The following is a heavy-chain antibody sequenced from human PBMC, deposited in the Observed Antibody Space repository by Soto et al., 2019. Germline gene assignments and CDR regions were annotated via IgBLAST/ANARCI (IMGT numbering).Heavy chain of an antibody. CDR2: IWYDGSNK. V-gene: IGHV3-33*01. Sequence: QVQLVESGGGVVQPGRSLRLSCAASGFTFSSYGMHWVRQAPGKGLEWVAVIWYDGSNKYYADSVKGRFTISRDNSKNTLYLQMNSLRAEDTAVYYCARMTSCDFPHDAFEIWGQGTMVTVSS. CDR3: ARMTSCDFPHDAFEI. CDR1: GFTFSSYG. J-gene: IGHJ3*02.